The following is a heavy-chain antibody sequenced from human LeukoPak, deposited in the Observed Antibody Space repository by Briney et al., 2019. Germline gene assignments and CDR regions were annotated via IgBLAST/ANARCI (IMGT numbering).Heavy chain of an antibody. Sequence: GGSLRLSCAASGFTFDDYAMHWVRQAPGKGLEWVSLISWDGGSTYYADSVKGRFTISRDNSKNSRYLQMNSLRAEDTALYYCARGVVIDYFDYWGQGTLVTVSS. V-gene: IGHV3-43D*04. CDR3: ARGVVIDYFDY. CDR1: GFTFDDYA. D-gene: IGHD3-3*01. CDR2: ISWDGGST. J-gene: IGHJ4*02.